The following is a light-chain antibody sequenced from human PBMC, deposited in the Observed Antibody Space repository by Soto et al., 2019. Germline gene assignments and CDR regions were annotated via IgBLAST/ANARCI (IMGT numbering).Light chain of an antibody. CDR1: QTVSSY. J-gene: IGKJ5*01. CDR2: GAS. V-gene: IGKV3-20*01. Sequence: ENVLTQSPGTLSLSPGERATLSCRASQTVSSYLTWYQQKPGQAPRLLIYGASKRATGIPDRFSGSGSGTVFTLTISMLEHEDFALYYCQQYGTSPITFGQGTRLEIK. CDR3: QQYGTSPIT.